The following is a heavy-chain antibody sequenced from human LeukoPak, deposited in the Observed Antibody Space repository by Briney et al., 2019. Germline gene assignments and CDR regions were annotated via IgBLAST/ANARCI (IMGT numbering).Heavy chain of an antibody. D-gene: IGHD3-3*01. V-gene: IGHV3-48*01. CDR2: ISSSGSTI. J-gene: IGHJ4*02. Sequence: PGGSLRLSCAASGFTLSSYAMSWVRQAPGKGLEWVSYISSSGSTIYYADSVKGRFTISRDKAKNSLYLQMNSLRAEDTSVNYCARGTRFLEGNFDYWGQGTLVTVSS. CDR1: GFTLSSYA. CDR3: ARGTRFLEGNFDY.